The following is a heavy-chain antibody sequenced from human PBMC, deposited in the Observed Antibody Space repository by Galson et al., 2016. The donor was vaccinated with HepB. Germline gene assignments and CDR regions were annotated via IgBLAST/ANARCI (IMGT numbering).Heavy chain of an antibody. J-gene: IGHJ4*02. CDR2: IFSTGNT. CDR3: ARPKYPKSLNFDS. Sequence: ETLSLTCSVSGDSVSNADYYWSWIRQPPGKGLEWVGCIFSTGNTKYNSSLKSRVTISLDASKSHFSLILNSVTAADSAAYYCARPKYPKSLNFDSWGQGTLVTVSS. CDR1: GDSVSNADYY. D-gene: IGHD2-2*02. V-gene: IGHV4-61*03.